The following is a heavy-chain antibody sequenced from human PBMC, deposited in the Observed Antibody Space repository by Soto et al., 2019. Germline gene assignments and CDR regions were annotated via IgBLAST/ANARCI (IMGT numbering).Heavy chain of an antibody. CDR2: ITPFNGNT. V-gene: IGHV1-45*02. J-gene: IGHJ6*02. CDR1: GYTFTYRY. CDR3: AMTLAGTHAPNGRDV. D-gene: IGHD3-10*01. Sequence: QMQVVQSGAEVKKTGSSVNVSCTASGYTFTYRYLHWVRQAHGQALEWMGWITPFNGNTNYAQKFQDRVTSTRDRSMSTAYMELSSLRSEDTAMYYCAMTLAGTHAPNGRDVWGQGTTVTVSS.